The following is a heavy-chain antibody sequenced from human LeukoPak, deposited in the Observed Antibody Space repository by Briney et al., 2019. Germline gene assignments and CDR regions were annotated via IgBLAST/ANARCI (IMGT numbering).Heavy chain of an antibody. Sequence: GRALRLSCAAPGFTFSSYGMHWVRQAPGTGVGWVAVIWDDGSKKYYVDSVEGRFTISRENSKNTLYLQMNSLRAEDTAVYYCARVPGGLEWADFDYWGQGTLVTVSS. V-gene: IGHV3-33*01. J-gene: IGHJ4*02. CDR1: GFTFSSYG. D-gene: IGHD3-3*01. CDR2: IWDDGSKK. CDR3: ARVPGGLEWADFDY.